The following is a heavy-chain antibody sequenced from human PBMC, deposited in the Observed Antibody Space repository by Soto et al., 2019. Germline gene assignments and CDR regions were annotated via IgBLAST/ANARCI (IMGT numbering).Heavy chain of an antibody. CDR1: GGTFSSYA. CDR2: IIPIFGTA. D-gene: IGHD2-15*01. Sequence: QVQLVQSGAEVKKPGSSVKVSCKASGGTFSSYAISWVRQAPGQGLEWMGGIIPIFGTANYAQKFQGRVTITADESTSTDYMELSSLRSEDTAVYYCARDHCSGGRCYSGHYYYGMDVWGQGTTVTVSS. CDR3: ARDHCSGGRCYSGHYYYGMDV. J-gene: IGHJ6*02. V-gene: IGHV1-69*01.